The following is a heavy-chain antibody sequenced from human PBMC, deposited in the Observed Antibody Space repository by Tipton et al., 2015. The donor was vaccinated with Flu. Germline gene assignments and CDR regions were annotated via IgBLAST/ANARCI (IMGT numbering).Heavy chain of an antibody. D-gene: IGHD3-10*02. CDR2: IHRTGGT. V-gene: IGHV4-38-2*01. CDR3: ARHTGDSVRGVIDY. Sequence: LSLTCSVSGDSIGSRYYWGWIRQPPGKGLQWIGSIHRTGGTHYNPSLSSRVTIAVDTSKNQFSLRLSSVTAADTAVYYCARHTGDSVRGVIDYWGQGTLVTVSS. CDR1: GDSIGSRYY. J-gene: IGHJ4*02.